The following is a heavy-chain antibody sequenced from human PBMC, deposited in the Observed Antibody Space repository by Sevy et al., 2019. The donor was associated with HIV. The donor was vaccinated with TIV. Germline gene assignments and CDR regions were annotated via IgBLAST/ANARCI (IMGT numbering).Heavy chain of an antibody. CDR3: ARDTHYYVSGSFDS. J-gene: IGHJ4*01. D-gene: IGHD3-10*01. CDR1: GGIFRSNA. Sequence: ASVKGSCKASGGIFRSNAISWVRQAPGQGLEWVGGIIAVFGTTYYAQKFQGRVTLIADESTGTVHMELRSLRSEDTAIYYCARDTHYYVSGSFDSWGQGTQVTVSS. V-gene: IGHV1-69*13. CDR2: IIAVFGTT.